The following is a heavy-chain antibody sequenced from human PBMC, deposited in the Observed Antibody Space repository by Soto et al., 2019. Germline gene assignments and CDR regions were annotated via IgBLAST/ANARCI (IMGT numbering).Heavy chain of an antibody. J-gene: IGHJ4*02. D-gene: IGHD3-22*01. V-gene: IGHV1-18*04. CDR3: ARGRGGYYDSSGYSEYSESDY. CDR1: GYTFTSYG. CDR2: ISAYNGNT. Sequence: QVQLVQSGAEVKKPGASVKVSYKASGYTFTSYGISWVRQAPGQGLEWMGWISAYNGNTNYAQKLQGRVTMTTDTSTSTAYMELRSLRSDDTAVYYCARGRGGYYDSSGYSEYSESDYWGQGTLVTVSS.